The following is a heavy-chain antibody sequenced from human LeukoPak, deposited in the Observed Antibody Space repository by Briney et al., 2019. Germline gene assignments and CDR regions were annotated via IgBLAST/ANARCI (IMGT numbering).Heavy chain of an antibody. D-gene: IGHD3-22*01. J-gene: IGHJ3*02. V-gene: IGHV1-18*01. Sequence: GASVKVSCKASGYTFTSYGISWVRQAPGQGLEWMGWISAYNGNTNYAQKFQGRVTMTTDTSTSTAYMELRSLRSDDTAVYYCARVTMIVVVSKSDAFDIWGQGTMVTVSS. CDR3: ARVTMIVVVSKSDAFDI. CDR2: ISAYNGNT. CDR1: GYTFTSYG.